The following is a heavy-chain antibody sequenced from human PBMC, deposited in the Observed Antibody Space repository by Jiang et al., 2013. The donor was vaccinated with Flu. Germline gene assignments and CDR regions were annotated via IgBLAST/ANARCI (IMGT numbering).Heavy chain of an antibody. CDR3: ARKTDSGIAPNDY. CDR2: IYYSGNT. D-gene: IGHD1-26*01. J-gene: IGHJ4*02. Sequence: GSGLVKPSGTLSLTCAVSGGSISSSNWWSWVRQPPGKGLEWIGEIYYSGNTNYIPSLKSRVTISVDKSKNQLSLKLRSVTAADTAIYYCARKTDSGIAPNDYWGQGTLVTVSS. CDR1: GGSISSSNW. V-gene: IGHV4-4*02.